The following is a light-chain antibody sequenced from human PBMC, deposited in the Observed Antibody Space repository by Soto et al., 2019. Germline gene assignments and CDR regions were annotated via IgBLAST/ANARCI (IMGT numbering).Light chain of an antibody. CDR1: QSVSTY. CDR3: QQSYSTPGT. J-gene: IGKJ1*01. CDR2: AAS. V-gene: IGKV1-39*01. Sequence: DIQMTQSPSSLSVSVGDRVTITCRASQSVSTYLNWYQQKPGKAPKLLIYAASSLQSGVPSRFSGSGSGTDFTLTISSLQPADFATYYCQQSYSTPGTFGQGTKVEIK.